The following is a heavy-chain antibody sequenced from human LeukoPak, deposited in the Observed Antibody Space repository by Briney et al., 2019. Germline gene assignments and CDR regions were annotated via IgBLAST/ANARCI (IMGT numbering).Heavy chain of an antibody. J-gene: IGHJ5*02. V-gene: IGHV1-2*02. CDR3: ARPTLQTLGA. CDR2: INPNTGAT. D-gene: IGHD3-10*01. CDR1: GYTFTGYY. Sequence: ASVKVSGKASGYTFTGYYIHWLRQAPGPGLELMGWINPNTGATNYAQNFQGRVTMTMDTSNSTAYMELSSLTSDDTAVYYCARPTLQTLGAWGQGTLVTVSS.